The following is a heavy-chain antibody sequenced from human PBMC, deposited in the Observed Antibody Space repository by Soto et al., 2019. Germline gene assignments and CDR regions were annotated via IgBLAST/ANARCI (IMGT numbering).Heavy chain of an antibody. CDR1: GGTFSSYA. CDR2: IIPIFGTA. Sequence: SLKVSCKASGGTFSSYAISWVRQATGQGLEWMGGIIPIFGTANYAQKIHGRVTITAADYTRTAYMELSSLRYEDTAVYCCARDEMGWLKSINWGQGTLVTVSS. J-gene: IGHJ4*02. D-gene: IGHD5-12*01. V-gene: IGHV1-69*13. CDR3: ARDEMGWLKSIN.